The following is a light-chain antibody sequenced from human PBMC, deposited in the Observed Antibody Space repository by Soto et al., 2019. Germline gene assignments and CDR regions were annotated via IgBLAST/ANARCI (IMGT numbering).Light chain of an antibody. V-gene: IGLV3-9*01. CDR3: QVWDSSNYV. Sequence: SYELTQPLSVSVALGQTARITCGGNNIGSKNVHWYQQKPGQAPVVVIYSDSNRPSGIPERFSGSNSGNTATLTISRAQAGDEADYYCQVWDSSNYVFGTGTKLTVL. CDR1: NIGSKN. J-gene: IGLJ1*01. CDR2: SDS.